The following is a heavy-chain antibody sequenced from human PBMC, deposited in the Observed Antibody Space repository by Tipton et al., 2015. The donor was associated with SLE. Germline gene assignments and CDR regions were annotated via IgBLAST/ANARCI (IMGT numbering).Heavy chain of an antibody. J-gene: IGHJ4*02. CDR3: TKEGMTNTGFDY. D-gene: IGHD2-8*01. CDR2: ISGSGGSA. Sequence: SLRLSCAVSGFTLSNYVMNWVRQAPGKALEWVSGISGSGGSAYYADFVKGRFTMSRDNSKNTLYLQMNSLTTEDTAVFYCTKEGMTNTGFDYWGQGTLVTVSS. V-gene: IGHV3-23*01. CDR1: GFTLSNYV.